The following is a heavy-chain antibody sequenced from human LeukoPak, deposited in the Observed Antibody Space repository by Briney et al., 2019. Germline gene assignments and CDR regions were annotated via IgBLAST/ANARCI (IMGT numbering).Heavy chain of an antibody. CDR3: ANARVPAAAIPLPFDY. CDR2: ISASGGST. D-gene: IGHD2-2*02. Sequence: QPGGSLRLSCAASGFTFSNYALSWVRQAPGKGLEWVSGISASGGSTYYADSVKGRFTISRDNSKNTLYVQMNSLRAEDTAVYYCANARVPAAAIPLPFDYWGQGTLVTVSS. V-gene: IGHV3-23*01. J-gene: IGHJ4*02. CDR1: GFTFSNYA.